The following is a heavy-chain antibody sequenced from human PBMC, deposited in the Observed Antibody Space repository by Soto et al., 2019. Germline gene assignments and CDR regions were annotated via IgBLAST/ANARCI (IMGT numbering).Heavy chain of an antibody. V-gene: IGHV3-30*18. Sequence: QVQLVESGGGVVQPGRSLRLSCAASGFTFNSYGMHWVRQAPGKGLEWVAGISYDGSKKYYADSVKGRFTISRDNSKNMLYLQMNSLRAEDTAVYYCAKDPQGCSGGRCDPWGQGTLVTVS. D-gene: IGHD2-15*01. CDR2: ISYDGSKK. CDR1: GFTFNSYG. J-gene: IGHJ5*02. CDR3: AKDPQGCSGGRCDP.